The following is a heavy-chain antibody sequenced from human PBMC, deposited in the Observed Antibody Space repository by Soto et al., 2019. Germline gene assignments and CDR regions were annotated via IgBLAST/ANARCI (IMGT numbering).Heavy chain of an antibody. CDR3: ARDLQAGTDNVNWFAP. CDR2: IAYDGSNR. Sequence: QVQLVESGGGVVQPGRSLRLSCAASGFSISRSAMHWVRXAXGKGLEWVAVIAYDGSNRVYADPAKGRFTISRDNSKNTVYLQMSSLRGEDTAVYYCARDLQAGTDNVNWFAPWGQGTLVTVSS. J-gene: IGHJ5*02. CDR1: GFSISRSA. V-gene: IGHV3-30*04. D-gene: IGHD1-1*01.